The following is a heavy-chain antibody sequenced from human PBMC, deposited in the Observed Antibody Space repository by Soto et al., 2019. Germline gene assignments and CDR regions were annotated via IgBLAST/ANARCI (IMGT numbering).Heavy chain of an antibody. CDR2: VSAYNGYT. CDR1: GFTFTSYG. D-gene: IGHD6-19*01. J-gene: IGHJ4*02. Sequence: QVQLVQSAAEVKKPGASVKVSCKASGFTFTSYGFSWVRQAPGEGLEWMGWVSAYNGYTTYAQRFQGRVTMTTDTSTSTVSMELRSLTSDATTFYSSARAATSVAVALCDSWGQGTLVTVSS. V-gene: IGHV1-18*01. CDR3: ARAATSVAVALCDS.